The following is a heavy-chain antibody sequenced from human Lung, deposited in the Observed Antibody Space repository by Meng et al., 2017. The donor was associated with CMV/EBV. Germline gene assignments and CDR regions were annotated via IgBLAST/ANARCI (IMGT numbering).Heavy chain of an antibody. V-gene: IGHV3-74*01. CDR2: INSDGSST. J-gene: IGHJ4*02. Sequence: GGSLRLXCAVTGVTFRNYYMHWVRQAPGKGLVWVSRINSDGSSTHYADSVKGRFSISRDNAKNTLHLQVNSLRAEDTAVYYCASSEYSNRFDFWGRGTLVTGSS. CDR1: GVTFRNYY. CDR3: ASSEYSNRFDF. D-gene: IGHD4-11*01.